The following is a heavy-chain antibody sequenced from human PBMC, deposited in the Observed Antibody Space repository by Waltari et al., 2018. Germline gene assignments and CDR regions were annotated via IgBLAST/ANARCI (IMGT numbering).Heavy chain of an antibody. J-gene: IGHJ4*02. CDR3: TRGGTDFWTGGEDRYYFDY. D-gene: IGHD3-3*01. Sequence: EVQLVESGGGLVQPGGSLRLSCAASGLTFNNYEVHCVRQAPGKGLEWIAYISSGGRTIYYSESLKGRFTISRDDAKESLYLRMDSLRAEDTALYYCTRGGTDFWTGGEDRYYFDYWGQGALVTVSS. CDR2: ISSGGRTI. CDR1: GLTFNNYE. V-gene: IGHV3-48*03.